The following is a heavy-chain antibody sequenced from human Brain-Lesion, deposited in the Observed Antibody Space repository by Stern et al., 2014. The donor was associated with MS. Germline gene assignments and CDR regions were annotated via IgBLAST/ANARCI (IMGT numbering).Heavy chain of an antibody. CDR2: MNPYSGNT. V-gene: IGHV1-8*02. J-gene: IGHJ4*02. CDR1: GYTFSSYD. Sequence: VQLEESGAEVKKPGASVKVSCKASGYTFSSYDITWVRQASGHGLEWMGWMNPYSGNTGYAQKFKGRVSMTSAPSISTVYMELTSLTSDDTAVYFCARAVRNQLLSEYWGQGTLVTVSS. D-gene: IGHD2-2*01. CDR3: ARAVRNQLLSEY.